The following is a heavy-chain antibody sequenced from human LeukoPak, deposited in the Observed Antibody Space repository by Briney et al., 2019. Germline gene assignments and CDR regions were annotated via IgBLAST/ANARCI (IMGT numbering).Heavy chain of an antibody. CDR3: AKGHCSSTSCARFDP. Sequence: GGSLRLSCAASGFTFSSYAMSWVRQAPGKGLEWVSAISGSGGSTYYADSVKGRFTISRDNSKNTLSLQMNSLRAEDTAVYYCAKGHCSSTSCARFDPWGQGTLVTVSS. CDR2: ISGSGGST. D-gene: IGHD2-2*01. CDR1: GFTFSSYA. V-gene: IGHV3-23*01. J-gene: IGHJ5*02.